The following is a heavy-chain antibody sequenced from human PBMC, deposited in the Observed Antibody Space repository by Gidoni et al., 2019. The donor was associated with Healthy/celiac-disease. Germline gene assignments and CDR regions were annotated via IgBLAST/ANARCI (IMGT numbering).Heavy chain of an antibody. CDR1: GFTFSSYE. Sequence: EVQLVESGGGLVQPGGSLRLSCAASGFTFSSYEWNWVRQAPGKGLEWVSYISSSGSTIYYADSVKGRFTISRDNAKNSLYLQMNSLRAEDTAVYYCARPIPYYYGMDVWGQGTTVTVSS. V-gene: IGHV3-48*03. D-gene: IGHD2-21*01. CDR3: ARPIPYYYGMDV. CDR2: ISSSGSTI. J-gene: IGHJ6*02.